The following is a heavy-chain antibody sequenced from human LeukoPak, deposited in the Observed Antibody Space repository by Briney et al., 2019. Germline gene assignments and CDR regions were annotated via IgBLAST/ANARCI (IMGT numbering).Heavy chain of an antibody. CDR3: ARGSPYYDSSGYNPFDY. D-gene: IGHD3-22*01. V-gene: IGHV1-2*02. CDR2: INPNSGGT. J-gene: IGHJ4*02. Sequence: GASVKVSCKASGYTFTGYYMHWVRQAPGQGLEWMGWINPNSGGTNYAQKFQGRVTMTRDTSISTAYMELSRLRSDDTAVYYCARGSPYYDSSGYNPFDYWGQGTLVTVPS. CDR1: GYTFTGYY.